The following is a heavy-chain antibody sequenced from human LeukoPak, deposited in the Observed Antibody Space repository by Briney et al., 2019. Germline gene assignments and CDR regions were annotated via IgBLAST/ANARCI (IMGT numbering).Heavy chain of an antibody. Sequence: ASVKVSCKASGYTFTSYDINWVRQATGQGLEWMGWMNPNSGNTGYAQKFQGRVTMTRVTSITTVYMEMRRLTSDDTAMYYCARVAYGNNATPFDHWGQGTLVIVS. J-gene: IGHJ4*02. CDR2: MNPNSGNT. D-gene: IGHD4-17*01. CDR3: ARVAYGNNATPFDH. CDR1: GYTFTSYD. V-gene: IGHV1-8*02.